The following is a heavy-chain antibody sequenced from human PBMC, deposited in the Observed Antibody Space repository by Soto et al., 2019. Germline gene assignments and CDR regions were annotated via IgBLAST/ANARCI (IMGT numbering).Heavy chain of an antibody. D-gene: IGHD2-15*01. J-gene: IGHJ4*02. CDR2: ISSSSSTI. CDR3: AKASGGYCSGGSCYLDYFDY. V-gene: IGHV3-48*01. Sequence: EVQLVESGGGLVQPGGSLRLSCAASGFTFSSYSMNWVRQAPGKGLEWVSYISSSSSTIYYADSVKGRFTISRDNAKNSLYLQMNSLRAEDTAVYYCAKASGGYCSGGSCYLDYFDYWGQGTLVTVSS. CDR1: GFTFSSYS.